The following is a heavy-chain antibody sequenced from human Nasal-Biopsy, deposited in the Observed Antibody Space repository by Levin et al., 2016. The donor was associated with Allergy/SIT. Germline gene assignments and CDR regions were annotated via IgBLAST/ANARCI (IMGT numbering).Heavy chain of an antibody. J-gene: IGHJ4*02. CDR2: IYYGGTT. V-gene: IGHV4-30-4*07. Sequence: SETLSLTCAVSGDSINSDAYSWSWIRQPPGKGLEWIGNIYYGGTTHYNPSLKSRLTISRDTSKNQFSLKVTSVTAADTAVYYCARSEGLFDVWGQGILVTVSS. CDR1: GDSINSDAYS. CDR3: ARSEGLFDV.